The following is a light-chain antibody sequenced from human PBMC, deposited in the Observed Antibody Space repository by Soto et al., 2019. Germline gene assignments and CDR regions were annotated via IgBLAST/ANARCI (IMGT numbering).Light chain of an antibody. CDR3: QKLNTYPPWT. Sequence: QLTQSPSSLSSSVGDRVTITCRASQGISSNLAWNQKKPGRAPKLLLFGASTLQSGGPSRFSGSGSGTDLTLTISSLQTEDVANYFCQKLNTYPPWTFGQGTKVYIK. CDR1: QGISSN. CDR2: GAS. J-gene: IGKJ1*01. V-gene: IGKV1-9*01.